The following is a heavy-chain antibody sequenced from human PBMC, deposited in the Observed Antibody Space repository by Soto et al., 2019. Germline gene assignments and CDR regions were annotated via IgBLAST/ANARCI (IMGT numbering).Heavy chain of an antibody. D-gene: IGHD2-15*01. CDR3: ARDLGGWPDY. J-gene: IGHJ4*02. Sequence: GASLKVSCKSSGYTFTSYGISCVRQAPGQGLEWMGWISAYNGNTKYSQKFQGRVTITRDTSASTAYMELSSLRSEDTVVYYCARDLGGWPDYWGQGTLVTVSS. CDR1: GYTFTSYG. V-gene: IGHV1-18*01. CDR2: ISAYNGNT.